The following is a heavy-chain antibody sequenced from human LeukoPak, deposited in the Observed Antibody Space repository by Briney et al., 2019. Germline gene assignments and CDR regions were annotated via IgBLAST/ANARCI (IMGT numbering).Heavy chain of an antibody. CDR3: TRLYYYDSSGYYFDAFDI. CDR2: IRSKANSYAT. Sequence: GGSLRLSCAASGFTFSGSAMHWVRQASGKGLEWVGRIRSKANSYATAYAASVKGRFTISRDDSKNTAYLQMNSLKTEDTAVYYCTRLYYYDSSGYYFDAFDIWGQGTMVTVSS. J-gene: IGHJ3*02. V-gene: IGHV3-73*01. D-gene: IGHD3-22*01. CDR1: GFTFSGSA.